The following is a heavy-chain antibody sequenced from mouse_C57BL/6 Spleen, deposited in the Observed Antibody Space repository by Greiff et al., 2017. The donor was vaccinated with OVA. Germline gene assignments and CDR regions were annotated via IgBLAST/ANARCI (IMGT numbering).Heavy chain of an antibody. D-gene: IGHD2-4*01. CDR1: GFTFSSYG. V-gene: IGHV5-6*02. CDR2: ISSGGSYT. J-gene: IGHJ3*01. Sequence: EVMLVESGGDLVKPGGSLKLSCAASGFTFSSYGMSWVRQTPDKRLEWVATISSGGSYTYYPDSVKGRFTISRDNAKNTLYLQMSSLKSEDTAMYYCARPGNYDYDGGFAYWGQGTLVTVSA. CDR3: ARPGNYDYDGGFAY.